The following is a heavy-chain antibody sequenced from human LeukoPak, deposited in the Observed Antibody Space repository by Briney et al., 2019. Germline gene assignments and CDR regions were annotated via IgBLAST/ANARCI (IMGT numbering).Heavy chain of an antibody. Sequence: PGGSLRLSCAASGFTFSSYSMNWVRQAPGKGLEWVAVVSYDGSYKDYADSVKSRFTISRDNSKNTLYLQMNSLRAEDTAVYYCAKSGYNRFDYWGQGTLVTVSS. D-gene: IGHD5-24*01. CDR1: GFTFSSYS. J-gene: IGHJ4*02. V-gene: IGHV3-30*18. CDR3: AKSGYNRFDY. CDR2: VSYDGSYK.